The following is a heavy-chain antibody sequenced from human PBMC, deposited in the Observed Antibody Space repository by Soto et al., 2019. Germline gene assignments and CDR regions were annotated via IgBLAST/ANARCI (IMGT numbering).Heavy chain of an antibody. CDR3: AKEIFAAAYAATSAFDL. J-gene: IGHJ4*02. D-gene: IGHD2-8*01. CDR2: VDGSGGDT. V-gene: IGHV3-23*01. Sequence: PGGPLRLSWAAAGFTFGGHGRGWLRQAPGTGPEWVAFVDGSGGDTSYADSVKGRFTISRDNSDNSLYLHMNSLRAEDTGRYFCAKEIFAAAYAATSAFDLWGQGTLVTVSS. CDR1: GFTFGGHG.